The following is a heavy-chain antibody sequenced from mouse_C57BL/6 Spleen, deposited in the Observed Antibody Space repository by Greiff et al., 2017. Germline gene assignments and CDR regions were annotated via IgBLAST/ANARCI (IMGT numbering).Heavy chain of an antibody. D-gene: IGHD4-1*01. J-gene: IGHJ2*01. CDR3: ARRGANWDDY. Sequence: DVKLVESGGDLVKPGGSLKLSCAASGFTFSSYGMSWVRQTPDKRLEWVATISSGGSYTYYPDSVKGRFIISRDNAKNTLYLQMSSLKSEDTAMYYCARRGANWDDYWGKGTTLTVSS. V-gene: IGHV5-6*02. CDR1: GFTFSSYG. CDR2: ISSGGSYT.